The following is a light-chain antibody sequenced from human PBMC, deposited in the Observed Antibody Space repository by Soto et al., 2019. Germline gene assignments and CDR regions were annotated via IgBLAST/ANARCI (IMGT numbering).Light chain of an antibody. CDR2: AVS. V-gene: IGLV2-14*01. CDR1: SSDVGGYNH. J-gene: IGLJ2*01. CDR3: CSYTSLSTVV. Sequence: QSALTQPASVSGSPGQSITISCTGTSSDVGGYNHVSWYQHSPGKAPKLILFAVSDRPSGVSHRFSGSKSDNTASLTISRLQAEDAADYYCCSYTSLSTVVFGGGTKLTVL.